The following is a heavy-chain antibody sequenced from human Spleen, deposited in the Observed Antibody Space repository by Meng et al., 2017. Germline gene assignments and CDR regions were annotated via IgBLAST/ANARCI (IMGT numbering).Heavy chain of an antibody. Sequence: SETLSLTCVVSGGSFSDYYWSWIRQPPGKGLEWIGSIYQSGSTYYNPSLKSRVTMSADTSKNQFSLKLSSVTAADTAVYYCATSDSAWLLYFHHWGQGTLVTVSS. J-gene: IGHJ1*01. CDR2: IYQSGST. CDR1: GGSFSDYY. V-gene: IGHV4-34*01. CDR3: ATSDSAWLLYFHH. D-gene: IGHD6-19*01.